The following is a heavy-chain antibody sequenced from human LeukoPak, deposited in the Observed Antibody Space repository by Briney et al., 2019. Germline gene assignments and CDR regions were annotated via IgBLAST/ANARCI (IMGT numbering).Heavy chain of an antibody. CDR2: INHSGST. J-gene: IGHJ4*02. CDR3: ARASLWFGDPPDY. CDR1: GGSFSGYY. V-gene: IGHV4-34*01. Sequence: PSETLSLTCAVYGGSFSGYYWSWIRQPPEKGPGWIGEINHSGSTNYNPSLKSRVTISVDTSKNQFSLKLSSVTAADTAVYYCARASLWFGDPPDYWGQGTLVTVSS. D-gene: IGHD3-10*01.